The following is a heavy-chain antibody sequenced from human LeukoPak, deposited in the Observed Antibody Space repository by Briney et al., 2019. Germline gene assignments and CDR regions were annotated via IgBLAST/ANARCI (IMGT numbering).Heavy chain of an antibody. D-gene: IGHD3-22*01. J-gene: IGHJ4*02. CDR2: MNPNSGNT. CDR1: GYTFTSYD. CDR3: ARVWRRAITMIVGY. V-gene: IGHV1-8*01. Sequence: ASVKVSCKASGYTFTSYDINWVRQATGQGLEWMGWMNPNSGNTGYAQKFQGRVTMTRNTSIGTAYMELSSLRSEDTAVYYCARVWRRAITMIVGYWGQGTLVTVSS.